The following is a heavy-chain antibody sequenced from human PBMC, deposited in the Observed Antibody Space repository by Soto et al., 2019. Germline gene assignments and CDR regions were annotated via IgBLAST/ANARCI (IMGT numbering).Heavy chain of an antibody. Sequence: QVQLVQSGAEVKKPGSSVKVSCKASGGTFGSYAISWVRQAPGQGLEWMGGIIPIPGTANYAQKFLGRVTIAADEYTSTAYMELSTLRSEDTAVYYCARSQGSSTSLEIYYYYYYGMDVWGQGTTVTVSS. CDR3: ARSQGSSTSLEIYYYYYYGMDV. CDR2: IIPIPGTA. J-gene: IGHJ6*01. D-gene: IGHD2-2*01. CDR1: GGTFGSYA. V-gene: IGHV1-69*01.